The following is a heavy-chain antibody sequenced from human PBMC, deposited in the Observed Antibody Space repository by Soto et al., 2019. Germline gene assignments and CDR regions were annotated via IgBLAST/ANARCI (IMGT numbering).Heavy chain of an antibody. J-gene: IGHJ4*02. D-gene: IGHD2-15*01. CDR2: RYYSEST. Sequence: SETLSLTCTVSGGSITTGGYYWSWIRQLPGKGLEWIGHRYYSESTYYNPSLKSRVSISLDTSKNQFSLKLSFVTAADTAMYYCARTKCSGGSCYSWSLGYWGQGTPVTV. V-gene: IGHV4-31*03. CDR3: ARTKCSGGSCYSWSLGY. CDR1: GGSITTGGYY.